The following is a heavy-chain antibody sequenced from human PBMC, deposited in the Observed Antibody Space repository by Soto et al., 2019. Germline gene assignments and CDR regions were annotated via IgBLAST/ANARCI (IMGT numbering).Heavy chain of an antibody. Sequence: QVQLVQSGAEVKKPGSSVKVSCKASGGTFSSYAISWVRQAPGPGLEWMGGIIPIFGRANYAPKFQGRVTITADESTSTAYMELSSLRSEDTAVYYCASGDQYGGNSYYFDYWGQGTLVTVSS. CDR3: ASGDQYGGNSYYFDY. CDR1: GGTFSSYA. CDR2: IIPIFGRA. D-gene: IGHD2-21*02. V-gene: IGHV1-69*01. J-gene: IGHJ4*02.